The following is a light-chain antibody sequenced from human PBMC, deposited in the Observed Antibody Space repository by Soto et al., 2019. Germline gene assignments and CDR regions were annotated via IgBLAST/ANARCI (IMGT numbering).Light chain of an antibody. CDR1: QMVSSSY. V-gene: IGKV3-20*01. CDR3: QQYGSSGT. J-gene: IGKJ1*01. Sequence: EIVLTQSPGTLSLSPGERATLSCSASQMVSSSYIAWYQQRPGQTPSLLIYGASTRATGIPDRFSGSGSGTDFTLTISRLEPEDFAVYYCQQYGSSGTFGQGTKVDIK. CDR2: GAS.